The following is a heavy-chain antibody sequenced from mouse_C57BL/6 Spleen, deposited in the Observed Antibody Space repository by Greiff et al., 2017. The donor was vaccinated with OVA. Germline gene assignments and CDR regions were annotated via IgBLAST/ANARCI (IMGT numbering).Heavy chain of an antibody. CDR3: ARCDYYGSSYDAMDY. CDR2: IIPSTGGT. D-gene: IGHD1-1*01. V-gene: IGHV1-42*01. J-gene: IGHJ4*01. Sequence: EVHLVESGPELVKPGASVKISCKASGYSFTGYSMNWVKQSPERSLEWMGAIIPSTGGTTYNQKLKAKATLSVDKASSTAYMQLKSLTSEDSAVYYCARCDYYGSSYDAMDYWGQGTSVTVSS. CDR1: GYSFTGYS.